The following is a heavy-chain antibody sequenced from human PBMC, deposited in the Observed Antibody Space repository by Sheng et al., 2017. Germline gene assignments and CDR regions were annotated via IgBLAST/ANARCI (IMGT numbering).Heavy chain of an antibody. Sequence: QVQLQQWGPGLLKPSQTLSLTCAVYGGSFSDYDWTWIRQPPGKGLEWIGEINQSGRTNYNPSLKSRVIISLDTSTNQFSLKLISVTAADTAVYFCARGGNYWGQGTLVTVSS. CDR2: INQSGRT. J-gene: IGHJ4*02. CDR1: GGSFSDYD. CDR3: ARGGNY. V-gene: IGHV4-34*01.